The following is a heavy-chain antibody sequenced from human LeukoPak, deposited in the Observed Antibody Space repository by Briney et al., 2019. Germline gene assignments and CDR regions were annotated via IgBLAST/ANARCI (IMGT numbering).Heavy chain of an antibody. CDR3: ARREDRSSCTSTTCLPFNY. V-gene: IGHV3-30*02. J-gene: IGHJ4*02. CDR2: IWSDGTKK. CDR1: GFTFNIYG. D-gene: IGHD2/OR15-2a*01. Sequence: GGSLRLSCAASGFTFNIYGMHWVRQAPGKGLEWVSFIWSDGTKKFYADSVKGRFTISRDNSKNILYLQMNSLRPEDTAVYYCARREDRSSCTSTTCLPFNYWGQGALVTVSS.